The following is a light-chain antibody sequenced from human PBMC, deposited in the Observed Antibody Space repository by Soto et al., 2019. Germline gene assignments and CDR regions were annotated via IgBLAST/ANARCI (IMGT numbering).Light chain of an antibody. J-gene: IGKJ3*01. CDR1: QSISSY. CDR2: AAS. V-gene: IGKV1-39*01. CDR3: QQSYSTPFT. Sequence: DIQMTQSPSSLSASVGDRVTITCRASQSISSYLNWYQQKPGKAPKLLIYAASSLQSGVPSRFSGSGSGTDLTLTISSLQPEDFPTYYCQQSYSTPFTFGPGTKVDI.